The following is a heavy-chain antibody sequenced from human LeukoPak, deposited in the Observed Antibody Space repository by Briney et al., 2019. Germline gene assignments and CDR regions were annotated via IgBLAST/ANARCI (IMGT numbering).Heavy chain of an antibody. CDR2: ISYDGSNN. CDR3: AKDSYGMDV. Sequence: GGSLRLSCAASGFTFSSYGMHWVRQAPGKGLEWVAVISYDGSNNYYADSVKGRFTISRDNSKNTLDLQMNSLRAEDTAVYYCAKDSYGMDVWGQGTTVTVSS. CDR1: GFTFSSYG. V-gene: IGHV3-30*18. J-gene: IGHJ6*02.